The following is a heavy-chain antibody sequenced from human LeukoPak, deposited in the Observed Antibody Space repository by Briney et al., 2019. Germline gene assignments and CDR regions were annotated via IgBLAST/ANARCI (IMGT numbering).Heavy chain of an antibody. CDR1: GGSFSGYY. Sequence: SETLSLTCAVYGGSFSGYYWSWIRQPPGKGLEWIGEINHSGSTNYNPSLKSRVTISVDTSKNQFSLKLSSVTAADTAVYYCARGRFTHWGQGTLVTVSS. D-gene: IGHD3-3*01. CDR3: ARGRFTH. V-gene: IGHV4-34*01. CDR2: INHSGST. J-gene: IGHJ4*02.